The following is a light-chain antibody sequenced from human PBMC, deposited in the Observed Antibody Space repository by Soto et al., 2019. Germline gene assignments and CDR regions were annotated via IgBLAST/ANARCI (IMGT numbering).Light chain of an antibody. Sequence: QSVLTQPASVSGSPGQSITISCTGTISDVGGYNYVSWYQQHPGKAPKLIIHEVSNRPSGVSNRFSGSESGNTAPLTVSGRQAEDEADYYCGSHGGSNPFYTFESGTKV. CDR3: GSHGGSNPFYT. V-gene: IGLV2-14*01. CDR1: ISDVGGYNY. CDR2: EVS. J-gene: IGLJ1*01.